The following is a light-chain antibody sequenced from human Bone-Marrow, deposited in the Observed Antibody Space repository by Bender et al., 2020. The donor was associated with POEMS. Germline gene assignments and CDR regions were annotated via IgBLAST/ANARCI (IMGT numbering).Light chain of an antibody. Sequence: QSVLTQPPSASGTPGQRVTISCSGGSSNIGAHAVNWYQHLPGTAPKLLIYSSHRRPSEVPDRFSGSRSGTSASLAISGLQSEDEADYYCATWDDSLNVWVFGRGTKLTVL. V-gene: IGLV1-44*01. CDR2: SSH. CDR1: SSNIGAHA. CDR3: ATWDDSLNVWV. J-gene: IGLJ3*02.